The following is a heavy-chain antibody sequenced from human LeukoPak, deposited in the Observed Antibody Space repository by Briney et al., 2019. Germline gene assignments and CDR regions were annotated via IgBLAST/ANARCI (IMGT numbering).Heavy chain of an antibody. CDR2: INHSGST. CDR1: GGSFSGYY. D-gene: IGHD4-17*01. CDR3: AADYGDYKGDY. V-gene: IGHV4-34*01. J-gene: IGHJ4*02. Sequence: SETLSLTCAVYGGSFSGYYWSWIRQPLGKGLEWIGEINHSGSTNYNPSLKSRVTISVDTSKNQFSLKLSSVTAADTAVYYCAADYGDYKGDYWGQGTLVTVSS.